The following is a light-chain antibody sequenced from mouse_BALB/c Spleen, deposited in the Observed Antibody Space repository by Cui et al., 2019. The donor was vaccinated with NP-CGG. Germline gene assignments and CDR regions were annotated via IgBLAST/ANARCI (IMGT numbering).Light chain of an antibody. V-gene: IGLV1*01. J-gene: IGLJ1*01. CDR2: GTN. CDR1: TGAVTTSNY. CDR3: ALWYSNHWV. Sequence: QPVVSQESAPTTSPGETVTLTCRSTTGAVTTSNYANWVQEKPDHLFTGLIGGTNNRTPGVPARFSGSLIGDKAALTITGALTEDEAIYFCALWYSNHWVFGGGTKLTVL.